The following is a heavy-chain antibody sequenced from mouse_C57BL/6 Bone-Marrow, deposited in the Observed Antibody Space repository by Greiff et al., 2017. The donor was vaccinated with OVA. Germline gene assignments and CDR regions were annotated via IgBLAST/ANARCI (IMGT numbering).Heavy chain of an antibody. CDR1: GFTFSSYT. Sequence: EVQGVESGGGLVKPGGSLKLSCAASGFTFSSYTMSWVRQTPEKRLEWVATISGGGGNTYYPDSVKGRFTISRDNAKNTLYLQMSSLRSEDTALYYCAREITTVVGYAMDYWGQGTSVTVSS. D-gene: IGHD1-1*01. CDR2: ISGGGGNT. CDR3: AREITTVVGYAMDY. V-gene: IGHV5-9*01. J-gene: IGHJ4*01.